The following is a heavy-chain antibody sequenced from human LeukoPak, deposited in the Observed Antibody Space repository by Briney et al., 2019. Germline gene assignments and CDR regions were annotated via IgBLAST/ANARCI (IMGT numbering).Heavy chain of an antibody. J-gene: IGHJ4*02. CDR2: INPSGGST. V-gene: IGHV1-46*01. D-gene: IGHD1-26*01. CDR3: ATSGSYHKYYFDY. CDR1: GYSFSAYY. Sequence: ASVKISCKTSGYSFSAYYMRWVRQAPGQGLDWMGVINPSGGSTSYALKFQDRVTVSRDTSTSTVYMELSSLRSDDTAVYFCATSGSYHKYYFDYWGQGTLVTVSS.